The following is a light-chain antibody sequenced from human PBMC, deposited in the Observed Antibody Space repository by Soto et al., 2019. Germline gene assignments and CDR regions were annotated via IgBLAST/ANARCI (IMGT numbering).Light chain of an antibody. J-gene: IGKJ4*01. V-gene: IGKV3-20*01. Sequence: ETVLTQSPGTLSLSPGERATLSCRASQSVSNTYLVWYQQKPGQAPRLLIKDASSRATGIPDRFSGSGSGTDFTLTISRLEPEDSAVYFCQQYGSSPLTFGGGTRVEIK. CDR2: DAS. CDR3: QQYGSSPLT. CDR1: QSVSNTY.